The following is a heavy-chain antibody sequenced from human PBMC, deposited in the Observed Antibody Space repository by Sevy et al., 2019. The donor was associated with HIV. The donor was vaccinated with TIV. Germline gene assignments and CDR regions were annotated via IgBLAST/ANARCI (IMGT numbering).Heavy chain of an antibody. CDR3: ARVGGRGYCSGGSCPENPQKHWYFDL. CDR1: GGSISSYY. D-gene: IGHD2-15*01. J-gene: IGHJ2*01. V-gene: IGHV4-59*01. CDR2: IYYSGST. Sequence: TETLSLTCTVSGGSISSYYWSWIRQPPGKGLEWIGYIYYSGSTNYNPSLKSRVTISVDTSKNQFSLKLSSVTAADTAVYYCARVGGRGYCSGGSCPENPQKHWYFDLWGRGTLVTVSS.